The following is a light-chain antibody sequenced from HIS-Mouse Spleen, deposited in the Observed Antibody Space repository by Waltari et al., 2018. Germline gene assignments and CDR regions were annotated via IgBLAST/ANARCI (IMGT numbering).Light chain of an antibody. V-gene: IGLV2-14*03. Sequence: QSALTQPAPVSGSPGQSITISCTGTSSDVGGYNYVSWYQQHPGKAPKLMIYDVSNRPSGVSNRVSGSKSGNTASLTISGLQAEDEADYYCSSYTSSSFNVVFGGGTKLTVL. CDR2: DVS. CDR1: SSDVGGYNY. J-gene: IGLJ2*01. CDR3: SSYTSSSFNVV.